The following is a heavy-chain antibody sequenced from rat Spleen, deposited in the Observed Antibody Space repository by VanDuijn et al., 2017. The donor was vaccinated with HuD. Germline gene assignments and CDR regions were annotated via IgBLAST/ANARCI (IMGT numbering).Heavy chain of an antibody. CDR3: VRQDTSGYSNWFTY. Sequence: EVQLVESDGGLVQPGRSLKLSCAASGFTFSDYGVAWVRQAPTKGLEWVASISPSGGSTYYRDSVKGRFTISRDHAKSTLYFLMDSLRSEDTATYYCVRQDTSGYSNWFTYWGQGTLVTVSS. D-gene: IGHD4-3*01. CDR1: GFTFSDYG. CDR2: ISPSGGST. V-gene: IGHV5S13*01. J-gene: IGHJ3*01.